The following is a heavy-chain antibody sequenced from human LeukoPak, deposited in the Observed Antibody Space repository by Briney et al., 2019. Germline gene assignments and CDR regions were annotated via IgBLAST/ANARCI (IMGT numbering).Heavy chain of an antibody. J-gene: IGHJ3*02. CDR2: ISSSSSYI. V-gene: IGHV3-21*01. Sequence: VGSLRLSCAASGFTFTIYSMNCVRQAPGKGLEWVSSISSSSSYIYYTDSVKGRFTISRDNAKNSLYLQINSLRAEDTAVYYCARSDTPLSAFDIWGQGTMVTVSS. CDR1: GFTFTIYS. D-gene: IGHD5-18*01. CDR3: ARSDTPLSAFDI.